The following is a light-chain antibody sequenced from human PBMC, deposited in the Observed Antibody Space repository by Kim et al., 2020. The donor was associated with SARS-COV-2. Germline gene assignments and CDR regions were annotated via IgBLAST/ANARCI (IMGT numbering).Light chain of an antibody. Sequence: QSVLTQPPSASGTPGQRVTISCSGSSSNIGSNYVYWYQQLPGTAPKLLIYSNNQRPSGVPDRFSGSKSGTSASLAISGRRSEDEADYYCAAWDDSLSGRVFGGGTQLTVL. CDR1: SSNIGSNY. CDR2: SNN. CDR3: AAWDDSLSGRV. J-gene: IGLJ2*01. V-gene: IGLV1-47*02.